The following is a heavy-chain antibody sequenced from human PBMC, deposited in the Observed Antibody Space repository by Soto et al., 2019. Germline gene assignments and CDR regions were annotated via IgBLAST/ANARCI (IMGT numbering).Heavy chain of an antibody. V-gene: IGHV3-15*01. Sequence: PGGSLRLSCAASVFTFSNAWMSWVRQAPGKGLEWVGRIKIKTDGGTTDYAAPVKGRFTISRDDSKNTLYLRMNSLKTEDTAVYYCTTPNMTQANWGQGTLVTVSS. CDR2: IKIKTDGGTT. CDR1: VFTFSNAW. J-gene: IGHJ4*02. CDR3: TTPNMTQAN.